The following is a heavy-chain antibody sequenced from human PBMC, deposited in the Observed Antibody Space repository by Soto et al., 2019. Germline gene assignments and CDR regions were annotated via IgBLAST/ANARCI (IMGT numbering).Heavy chain of an antibody. V-gene: IGHV4-39*01. CDR2: IYYSGST. D-gene: IGHD6-13*01. Sequence: QLQLQESGPGLVKPSETLSLTCTVSGGSISSSSYYWGWIRQPPGKGLEWIGSIYYSGSTYYNPSLKSRVTISVDTSKHQFSLKLSSVTAADTAVYYCARHRNKYSSSWYANDYWGQGTLVTVSS. CDR3: ARHRNKYSSSWYANDY. J-gene: IGHJ4*02. CDR1: GGSISSSSYY.